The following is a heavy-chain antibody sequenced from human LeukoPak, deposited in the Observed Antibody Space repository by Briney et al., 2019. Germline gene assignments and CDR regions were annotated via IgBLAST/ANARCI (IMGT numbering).Heavy chain of an antibody. V-gene: IGHV4-4*02. CDR1: GGSISSSNW. J-gene: IGHJ4*02. CDR2: IYRSGST. D-gene: IGHD3-16*02. CDR3: ARGEVSGTVGGYFDY. Sequence: SETLSLTCAVSGGSISSSNWWSWVRQPPGKGLEWIGEIYRSGSTNYNPSLKSRVTISLDKSKNQFSLKLSSVTAADTAVYYCARGEVSGTVGGYFDYWGQGTLVTVSS.